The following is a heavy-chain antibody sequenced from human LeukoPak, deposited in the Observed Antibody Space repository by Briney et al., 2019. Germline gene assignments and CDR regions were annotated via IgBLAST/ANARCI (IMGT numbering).Heavy chain of an antibody. CDR2: IYSGGNT. D-gene: IGHD3-10*01. Sequence: PGGSLRLSCAASGFTVSSNYMSWVRLAPGKGLEWVSVIYSGGNTYSADSVEGRFSISRDNSKNTLYLQMDSLRAEDTAVYYCARGGHTMLRGVNIIHTPFGPGGQGTRVTVFS. CDR3: ARGGHTMLRGVNIIHTPFGP. V-gene: IGHV3-66*01. J-gene: IGHJ4*02. CDR1: GFTVSSNY.